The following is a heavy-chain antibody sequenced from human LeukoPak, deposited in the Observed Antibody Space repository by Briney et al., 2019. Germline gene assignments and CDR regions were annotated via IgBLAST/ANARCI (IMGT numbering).Heavy chain of an antibody. D-gene: IGHD2-8*02. CDR3: ARAISPKGYSSGLGAFVY. V-gene: IGHV1-18*01. J-gene: IGHJ4*02. CDR2: ISPYNGDT. Sequence: ASVKVSCKASGYTFTDYLVNWMRQAPGQGVEWMGWISPYNGDTNYEQKFQGRVTMNTDTSTGTAYMELRSLRSDDTAMYFCARAISPKGYSSGLGAFVYWGQGTLVTVSS. CDR1: GYTFTDYL.